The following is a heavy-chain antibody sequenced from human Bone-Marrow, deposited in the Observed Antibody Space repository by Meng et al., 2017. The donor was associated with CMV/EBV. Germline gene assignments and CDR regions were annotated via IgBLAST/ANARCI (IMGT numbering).Heavy chain of an antibody. CDR1: GYNFTSYW. J-gene: IGHJ4*02. CDR3: ARSYLRRNDFWSGHYFDS. CDR2: IHPGDSDT. Sequence: GESLKISCTASGYNFTSYWSGWVRQMPGKGLEWMGIIHPGDSDTRYSPSLQGQVTISAANSINTPCLQRRSLKASDNAMYFCARSYLRRNDFWSGHYFDSWGQGTLVTVSS. V-gene: IGHV5-51*01. D-gene: IGHD3-3*01.